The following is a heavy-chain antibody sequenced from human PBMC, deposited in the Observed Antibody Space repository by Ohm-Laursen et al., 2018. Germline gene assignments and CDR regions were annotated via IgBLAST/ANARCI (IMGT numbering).Heavy chain of an antibody. D-gene: IGHD3-9*01. CDR1: GDSINNYY. CDR3: AVSEVRYSFTYLADF. Sequence: SETLSLTCLVSGDSINNYYWSWIRQPAGKGLEWIGRMYATGSSNYNPSLNSRVTMSVDTSRNQFSLKLTSVTAADTAVYYCAVSEVRYSFTYLADFWGQGTLVTVPS. J-gene: IGHJ4*02. CDR2: MYATGSS. V-gene: IGHV4-4*07.